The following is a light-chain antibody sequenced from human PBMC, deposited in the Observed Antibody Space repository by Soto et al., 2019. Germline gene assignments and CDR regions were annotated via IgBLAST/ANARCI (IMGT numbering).Light chain of an antibody. V-gene: IGKV3-15*01. Sequence: EIVMTQSPATLSVSPGERATLSCRASQSVSSNLAWYQQKPGQAPRLLIYGASTRATGIPARFSGSGYGTEFTLTISSRQSEDFAVYYCQQYNNWPPWTVGQGTKVEIK. CDR3: QQYNNWPPWT. J-gene: IGKJ1*01. CDR1: QSVSSN. CDR2: GAS.